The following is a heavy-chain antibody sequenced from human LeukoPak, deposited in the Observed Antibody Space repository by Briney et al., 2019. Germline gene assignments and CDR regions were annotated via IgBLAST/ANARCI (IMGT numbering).Heavy chain of an antibody. CDR3: ARDIVGATGDAFDI. CDR2: VSSSSDYI. J-gene: IGHJ3*02. V-gene: IGHV3-21*01. Sequence: GGSLRLSCAASGMTLSITSMNWVRQAPGKEPEWVSAVSSSSDYIYYADSVRGRFTISRDNAKNSLYLQMNSLRAEDTAVYYCARDIVGATGDAFDIWGQGTMVTVSS. D-gene: IGHD1-26*01. CDR1: GMTLSITS.